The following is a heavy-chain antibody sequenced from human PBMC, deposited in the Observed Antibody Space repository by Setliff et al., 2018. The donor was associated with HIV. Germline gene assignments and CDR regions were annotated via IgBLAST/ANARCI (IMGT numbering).Heavy chain of an antibody. CDR2: ISGSGGIT. J-gene: IGHJ4*01. V-gene: IGHV3-23*01. CDR1: GFSLRTYA. Sequence: GGSLRLSCAASGFSLRTYAMSWVRQAPGKGLEWVSSISGSGGITYYADSVKGRFTISRDNSKNTLDLQMNRLRVEDTAVYYCAKDGISGGAYPPYYFDYWGHGTLVTVSS. D-gene: IGHD2-15*01. CDR3: AKDGISGGAYPPYYFDY.